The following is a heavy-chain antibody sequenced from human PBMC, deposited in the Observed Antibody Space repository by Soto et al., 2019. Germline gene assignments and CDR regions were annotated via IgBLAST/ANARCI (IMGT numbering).Heavy chain of an antibody. V-gene: IGHV3-23*01. J-gene: IGHJ4*02. Sequence: GGSLRLSCAASGFTFRSHALTWVRLAPGKGLEWVSAIDGSGDSTYYADSVKGRFTISRDNSKNTLYLQMNRLRVEDTAVYYCAKAITNRLRVVGYWGQGTLVTVSS. CDR1: GFTFRSHA. D-gene: IGHD2-21*02. CDR2: IDGSGDST. CDR3: AKAITNRLRVVGY.